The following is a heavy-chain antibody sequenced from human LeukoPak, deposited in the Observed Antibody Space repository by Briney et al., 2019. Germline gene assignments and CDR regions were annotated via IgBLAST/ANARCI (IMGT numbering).Heavy chain of an antibody. CDR2: IKQDGSEK. J-gene: IGHJ4*02. CDR1: GFTFSSYW. Sequence: PGGSLRLSCAASGFTFSSYWMSWVRQAPGRGLEWVANIKQDGSEKYYVDSVKGRFTISRDNAKNSLYLQMNSLRAEDTAVYYCARELIAARFDYWGQGTLVTVSS. D-gene: IGHD6-6*01. V-gene: IGHV3-7*01. CDR3: ARELIAARFDY.